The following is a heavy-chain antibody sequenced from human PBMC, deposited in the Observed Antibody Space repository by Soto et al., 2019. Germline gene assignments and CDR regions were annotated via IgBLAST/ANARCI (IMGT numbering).Heavy chain of an antibody. Sequence: SLRLSCAASGFTFSSYGMHWVRQAPGKGLEWVAVISYDGSNKYYADSVKGRFTISRDNSKNTLYLQMNSLRAEDTAVYYCAKDIGSGWYEYFQHWGQGTLVTVSS. CDR2: ISYDGSNK. J-gene: IGHJ1*01. CDR3: AKDIGSGWYEYFQH. CDR1: GFTFSSYG. D-gene: IGHD6-19*01. V-gene: IGHV3-30*18.